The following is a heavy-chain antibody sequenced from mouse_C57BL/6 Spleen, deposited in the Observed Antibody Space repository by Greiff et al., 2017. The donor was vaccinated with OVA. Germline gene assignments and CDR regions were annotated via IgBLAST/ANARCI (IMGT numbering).Heavy chain of an antibody. CDR1: GYTFTSYW. V-gene: IGHV1-52*01. D-gene: IGHD2-4*01. Sequence: VQLQQPGAELVRPGSSVKLSCKASGYTFTSYWMHWVKQRPIQGLEWIGNIDPSDSETHYNQKFKDKATLTVDKSSSTAYMQLSSLTSEDSAVYYCARNDYGVGFAYWGQGTLVTVSA. J-gene: IGHJ3*01. CDR3: ARNDYGVGFAY. CDR2: IDPSDSET.